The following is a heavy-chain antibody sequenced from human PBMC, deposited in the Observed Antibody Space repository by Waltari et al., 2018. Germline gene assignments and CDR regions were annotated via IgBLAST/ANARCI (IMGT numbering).Heavy chain of an antibody. J-gene: IGHJ5*02. D-gene: IGHD4-17*01. Sequence: QVQLQESGPGLVKPSQTLSLTCTVSGGSISSGGYYWSWIRQHPGKGLEWIGYIYDGGSTEYNQSLKSRVTISVDTSKNKFALKLSSVTAADTAVYYCARDRYDGDYVRWGWFDPWGQGTLVIVSS. V-gene: IGHV4-31*03. CDR1: GGSISSGGYY. CDR2: IYDGGST. CDR3: ARDRYDGDYVRWGWFDP.